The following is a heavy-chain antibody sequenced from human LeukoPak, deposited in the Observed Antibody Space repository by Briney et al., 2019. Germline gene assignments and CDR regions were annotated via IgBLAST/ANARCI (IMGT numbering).Heavy chain of an antibody. CDR1: GYTFTSYA. J-gene: IGHJ6*02. CDR3: ARDPSIVATIPLYYGMDV. D-gene: IGHD5-12*01. V-gene: IGHV7-4-1*02. Sequence: ASVKVSCKASGYTFTSYAMNWVRQAPGQGLEWMGWINTNTGNPTYAQGFTGRFVFSLDTSVSTAYLQISSLKAEDTAVYYCARDPSIVATIPLYYGMDVWGQGTTVTVSS. CDR2: INTNTGNP.